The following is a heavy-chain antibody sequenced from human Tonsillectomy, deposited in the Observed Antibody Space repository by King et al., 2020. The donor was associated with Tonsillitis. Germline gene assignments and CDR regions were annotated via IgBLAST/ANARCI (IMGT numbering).Heavy chain of an antibody. V-gene: IGHV4-34*01. Sequence: VQLQQWGAGLLKPSETLSLTCAVYGGSFSGYYWSWIRQPPGKGLEWIGEINHSGSTNYNPSLKSRVTISVDTSKNQFSLKLSSVTAADTAVYYCAREVKGWSGRIYYYYYMDVWGKGTTVTVSS. CDR1: GGSFSGYY. D-gene: IGHD3-3*01. CDR3: AREVKGWSGRIYYYYYMDV. J-gene: IGHJ6*03. CDR2: INHSGST.